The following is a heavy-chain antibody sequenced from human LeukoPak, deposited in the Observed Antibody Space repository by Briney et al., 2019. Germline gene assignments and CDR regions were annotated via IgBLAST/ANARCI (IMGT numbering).Heavy chain of an antibody. CDR2: INPNSGGT. CDR1: GYTFTGYY. V-gene: IGHV1-2*02. CDR3: ARDNYYDSSGYHHWYFDL. D-gene: IGHD3-22*01. Sequence: ASVKVSCKASGYTFTGYYMHWVRQAPGQGLEWMGWINPNSGGTNSAQKFQGRVTMTRDTSISTDYMELSRLRSDDTAVYYRARDNYYDSSGYHHWYFDLWGRGTLVTVSS. J-gene: IGHJ2*01.